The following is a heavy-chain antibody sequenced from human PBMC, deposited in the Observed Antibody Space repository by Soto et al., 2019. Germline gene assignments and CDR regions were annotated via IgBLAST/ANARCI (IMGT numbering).Heavy chain of an antibody. CDR2: ISAYNGNT. V-gene: IGHV1-18*01. Sequence: ASVKVSCKASGYTFTSYGISWVRQAPGQGLEWMGWISAYNGNTNYAQKLQGRVTMTTDTSTSTAYMELRSLRSDDTAVYYCARGGECITIFGVVIDCGDYYYMDVWGKGTTVTVSS. CDR1: GYTFTSYG. CDR3: ARGGECITIFGVVIDCGDYYYMDV. D-gene: IGHD3-3*01. J-gene: IGHJ6*03.